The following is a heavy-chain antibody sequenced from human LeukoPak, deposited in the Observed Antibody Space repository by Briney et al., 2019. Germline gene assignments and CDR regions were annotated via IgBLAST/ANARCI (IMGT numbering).Heavy chain of an antibody. CDR1: GFTFSSYS. Sequence: GGSLRLSCAASGFTFSSYSMNWVRQAPGEGLEWVSYISSSRTTSYADSVKGRFTISRDNAKNSLYLQMNSLGAEDTAVYYCARDLEGSGSFYRPSYDYWGQGTLVTVSS. J-gene: IGHJ4*02. V-gene: IGHV3-48*01. D-gene: IGHD3-10*01. CDR3: ARDLEGSGSFYRPSYDY. CDR2: ISSSRTT.